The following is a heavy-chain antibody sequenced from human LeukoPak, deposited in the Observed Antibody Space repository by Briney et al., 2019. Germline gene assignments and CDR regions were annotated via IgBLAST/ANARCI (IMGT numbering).Heavy chain of an antibody. CDR2: INHSGST. CDR1: GGSFSGYY. J-gene: IGHJ6*02. CDR3: ARGDVEQWLVPLNYYYYGMDV. V-gene: IGHV4-34*01. Sequence: SETLSLTCAVYGGSFSGYYWSWIRQPPGKGLEWIGEINHSGSTNYNPSLKSRVTISVDTSKNQFSLKLSSVTAAGTAVYYCARGDVEQWLVPLNYYYYGMDVWGQGTTVTVSS. D-gene: IGHD6-19*01.